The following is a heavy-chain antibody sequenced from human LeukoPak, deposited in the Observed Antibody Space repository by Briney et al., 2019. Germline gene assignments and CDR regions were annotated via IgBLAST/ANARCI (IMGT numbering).Heavy chain of an antibody. Sequence: SVKVSCKASGGTFGSYAISWVRQAPGQGLEWMGGIIPIFGTANYAQKFQGRVTITTDESTSTAYMELSSLRSEDTAVYYCARISEGSYGGNQYFDYWGQGTLVTVSS. CDR3: ARISEGSYGGNQYFDY. CDR1: GGTFGSYA. D-gene: IGHD4-23*01. CDR2: IIPIFGTA. V-gene: IGHV1-69*05. J-gene: IGHJ4*02.